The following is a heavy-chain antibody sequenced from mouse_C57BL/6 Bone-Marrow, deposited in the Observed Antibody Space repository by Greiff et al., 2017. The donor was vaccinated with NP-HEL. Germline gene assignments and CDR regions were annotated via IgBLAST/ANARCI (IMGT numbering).Heavy chain of an antibody. Sequence: VQVVESGPGLVQPSQSLSITCTVSGFSLTSYGVHWVRQSPGKGLEWLGVIWRGGSTDYNAAFMSRLSITKDNSKSQVFFKMNSLQADDTAIYYCAKKTPSWSAMDYWGQGTSVTVSS. D-gene: IGHD3-1*01. CDR2: IWRGGST. V-gene: IGHV2-5*01. CDR3: AKKTPSWSAMDY. CDR1: GFSLTSYG. J-gene: IGHJ4*01.